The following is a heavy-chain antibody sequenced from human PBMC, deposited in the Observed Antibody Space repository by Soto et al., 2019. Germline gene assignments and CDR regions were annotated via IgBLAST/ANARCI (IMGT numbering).Heavy chain of an antibody. CDR1: GFTFSSYA. Sequence: GGSLRLSCTASGFTFSSYALHWVRQAPGKGLEWVALISNVGSNKYYADSVKGRFTISRDNSENTLFLQMNSLRAEDTAVYYCARDGGWYYFDYWGQGTLVTVSS. V-gene: IGHV3-30-3*01. D-gene: IGHD6-19*01. CDR2: ISNVGSNK. J-gene: IGHJ4*02. CDR3: ARDGGWYYFDY.